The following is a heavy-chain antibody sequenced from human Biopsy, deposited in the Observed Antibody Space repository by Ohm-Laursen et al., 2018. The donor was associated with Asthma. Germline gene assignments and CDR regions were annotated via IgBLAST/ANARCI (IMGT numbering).Heavy chain of an antibody. CDR1: YGSITSGGYY. V-gene: IGHV4-31*03. CDR2: IYYSGST. D-gene: IGHD3-22*01. J-gene: IGHJ4*02. Sequence: TLPLTCTVSYGSITSGGYYWTWIRPHPGKGLEWIGFIYYSGSTYYNPSLKSRVSISIDTSKNQFSLKLSSVTAADTAVYYCARAQDYYDSRGYYRSFDYWGQGTLVTVSS. CDR3: ARAQDYYDSRGYYRSFDY.